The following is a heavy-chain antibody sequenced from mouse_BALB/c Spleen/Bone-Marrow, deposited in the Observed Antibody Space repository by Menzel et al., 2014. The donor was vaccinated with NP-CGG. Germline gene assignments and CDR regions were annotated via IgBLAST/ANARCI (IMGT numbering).Heavy chain of an antibody. CDR1: GFTFSSYT. J-gene: IGHJ2*01. CDR2: ISSGGSCT. D-gene: IGHD4-1*01. V-gene: IGHV5-6-4*01. CDR3: TREDTNWDFDY. Sequence: EVKLMESGGGLVKPGGSLKLSCAASGFTFSSYTMSWVRQTPEKRLEWVATISSGGSCTYYPDSVKGRFTISRDNAKNTLYLQMSSLKSEDTAMYYCTREDTNWDFDYWGQGTTLTVSS.